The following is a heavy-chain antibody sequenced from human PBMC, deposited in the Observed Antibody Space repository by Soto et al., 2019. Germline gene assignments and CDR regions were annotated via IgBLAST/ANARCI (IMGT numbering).Heavy chain of an antibody. CDR3: ARDGVGATTYFGYFDY. J-gene: IGHJ4*02. CDR1: GFNFRGYG. V-gene: IGHV3-33*01. CDR2: TRHDGSNT. Sequence: QVQLVESGGGVVQPGRSLRLSCAASGFNFRGYGMHWVRQAPGKGLEWVAITRHDGSNTYYADSVRGRFTISRDNSKNTLYLQMNSLRVEDKAVYYCARDGVGATTYFGYFDYWGQGTPITVSS. D-gene: IGHD1-26*01.